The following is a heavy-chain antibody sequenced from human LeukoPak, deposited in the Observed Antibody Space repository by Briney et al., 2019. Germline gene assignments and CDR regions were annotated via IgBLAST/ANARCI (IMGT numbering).Heavy chain of an antibody. CDR2: INHSGST. CDR1: GGSFSGYY. V-gene: IGHV4-34*01. Sequence: SQTLSLTCAVHGGSFSGYYWSWIRQPPRKGLEWIGEINHSGSTNYNPSLKSRVTISVDTSKNQFSLKLSSVAAADTAVYYCAALYGSGQNNDYWGQGTPVTVSS. D-gene: IGHD3-10*01. CDR3: AALYGSGQNNDY. J-gene: IGHJ4*02.